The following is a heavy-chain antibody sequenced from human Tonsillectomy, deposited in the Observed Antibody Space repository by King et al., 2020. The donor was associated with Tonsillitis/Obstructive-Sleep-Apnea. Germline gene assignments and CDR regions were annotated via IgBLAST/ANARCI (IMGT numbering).Heavy chain of an antibody. CDR2: IKQDGSEK. CDR3: ARDSDYDDYVVPYYYGMDV. Sequence: VQLVESGGGLVQPGGSLRLSCAASGFSFSSYWMSWVRQAPGKGLEWVANIKQDGSEKYYVDSVKGRFTISRDNAKNSLYLQMNSLRAEDTAVYYCARDSDYDDYVVPYYYGMDVWGQGTTVTVSS. CDR1: GFSFSSYW. J-gene: IGHJ6*02. D-gene: IGHD4-17*01. V-gene: IGHV3-7*03.